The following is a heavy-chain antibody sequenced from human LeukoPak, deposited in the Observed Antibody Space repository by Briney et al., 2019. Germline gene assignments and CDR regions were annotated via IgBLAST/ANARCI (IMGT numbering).Heavy chain of an antibody. CDR3: ARVYSSPDQYYDFWSGYYTFDY. J-gene: IGHJ4*02. Sequence: WETLSLTCTVSGGSISSYYWSWIRQPPGKGLEWIGYIYYSGSTNYNPSLKSRVTISVDTSKNQFSLKLSSVTAADTAVYYCARVYSSPDQYYDFWSGYYTFDYWGQGTLVTVSS. V-gene: IGHV4-59*01. D-gene: IGHD3-3*01. CDR1: GGSISSYY. CDR2: IYYSGST.